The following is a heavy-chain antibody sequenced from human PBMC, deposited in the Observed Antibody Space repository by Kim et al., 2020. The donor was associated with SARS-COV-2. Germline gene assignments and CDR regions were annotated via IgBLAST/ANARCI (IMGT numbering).Heavy chain of an antibody. CDR3: ARAYYFDL. Sequence: GGSLRLSCAASGFTFSSYGMHWVRQAPGKGLEWVAVISYDGSNKYYADSVKGRFTISRDNSKNTLYLQMNSLRAEDTAVYYCARAYYFDLWGRGTLVTVSS. CDR2: ISYDGSNK. V-gene: IGHV3-33*05. J-gene: IGHJ2*01. CDR1: GFTFSSYG.